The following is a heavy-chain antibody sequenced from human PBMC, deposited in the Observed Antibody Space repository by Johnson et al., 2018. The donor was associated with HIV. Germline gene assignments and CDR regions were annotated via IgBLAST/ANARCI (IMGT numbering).Heavy chain of an antibody. CDR1: GFTFSSYA. CDR2: ISYDRSNK. V-gene: IGHV3-30-3*01. J-gene: IGHJ3*02. CDR3: ARDRGIAARPFRYAFDI. D-gene: IGHD6-6*01. Sequence: QVQLVESGGGVVQPGRSLRLSCAASGFTFSSYAMHWVRQAPGKGLEWVAVISYDRSNKYYAHAVKGRFNISRDNSKNTLYLQMNSLRAEDTAVYYCARDRGIAARPFRYAFDIWGQGTMVTVSS.